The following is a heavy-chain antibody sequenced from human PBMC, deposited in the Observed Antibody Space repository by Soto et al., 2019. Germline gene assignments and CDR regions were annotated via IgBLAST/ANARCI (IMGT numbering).Heavy chain of an antibody. V-gene: IGHV3-9*01. CDR2: ISWNSGSI. CDR1: GFTFDDYA. Sequence: EVQLVESGGGLVQPGKSLRLSCAASGFTFDDYAMHWVRQTPGKGLEWVSGISWNSGSIGYADSVKGRFTVSRDNAKSSLYLQMNSLRVEDTALYYCSKSTADEILTVGRYCHAFHICGLGALVTVSA. D-gene: IGHD3-9*01. CDR3: SKSTADEILTVGRYCHAFHI. J-gene: IGHJ3*02.